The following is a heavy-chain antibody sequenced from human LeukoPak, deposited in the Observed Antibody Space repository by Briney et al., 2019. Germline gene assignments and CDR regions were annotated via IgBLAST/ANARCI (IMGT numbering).Heavy chain of an antibody. J-gene: IGHJ3*02. CDR1: GGSFSGYY. CDR3: ARGPLGYCSSTSCRDAFDI. Sequence: SETLSLTCAVYGGSFSGYYWSWIRQPPGKGLEWIGEINHSGSTNCNPSLKSRVTISVDTSKNQFSLKLSSVTAADTAVYYCARGPLGYCSSTSCRDAFDIWGQGTMVTVSS. CDR2: INHSGST. D-gene: IGHD2-2*01. V-gene: IGHV4-34*01.